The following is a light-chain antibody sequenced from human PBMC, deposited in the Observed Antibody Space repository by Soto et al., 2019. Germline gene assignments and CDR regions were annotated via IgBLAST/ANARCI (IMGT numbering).Light chain of an antibody. V-gene: IGKV3-20*01. CDR3: WQYCSSLSWT. Sequence: EIVLTQSPGTLSLSPGERATLSCRASQSVSSSYLVWYQQKPGETPRLLIYGASIRGTSIPDRFSGSGGGAEFILIISRLEPEDFGVYYCWQYCSSLSWTFGQGTKVEIK. CDR2: GAS. CDR1: QSVSSSY. J-gene: IGKJ1*01.